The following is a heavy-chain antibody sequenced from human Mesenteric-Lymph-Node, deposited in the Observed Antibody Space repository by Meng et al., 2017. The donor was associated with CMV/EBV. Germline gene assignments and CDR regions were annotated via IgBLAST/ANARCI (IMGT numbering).Heavy chain of an antibody. D-gene: IGHD1-26*01. CDR2: ISFDGSNK. CDR3: ARGPERWELLDS. Sequence: GESLKISCAASGFTFSTYVMYWVRQAPGKGLEWVAVISFDGSNKYYADSVKGRFTISRDNSKNTLHLQMNTLRTEDTSVYYCARGPERWELLDSWGQGTLVTVSS. CDR1: GFTFSTYV. V-gene: IGHV3-30*14. J-gene: IGHJ4*02.